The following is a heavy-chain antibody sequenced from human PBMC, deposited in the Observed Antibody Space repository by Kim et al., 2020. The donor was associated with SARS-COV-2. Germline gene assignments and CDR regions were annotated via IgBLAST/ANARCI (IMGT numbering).Heavy chain of an antibody. Sequence: SETLSLTCAVYGGSFSGYYWSWIRQPPGKGLEWIGEINHSGSTNYNPSLKSRVTISVDTSKNQFSLKLSSVTAADTAVYYCARGLSSGLSWFDPWGQGTLVTVSS. V-gene: IGHV4-34*01. CDR2: INHSGST. CDR3: ARGLSSGLSWFDP. CDR1: GGSFSGYY. J-gene: IGHJ5*02. D-gene: IGHD6-19*01.